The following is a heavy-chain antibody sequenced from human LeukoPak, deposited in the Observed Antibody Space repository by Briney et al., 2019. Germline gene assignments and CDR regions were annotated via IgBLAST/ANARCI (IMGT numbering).Heavy chain of an antibody. CDR3: ALGYNDIWEL. Sequence: SETLSLTCAVSSGSISSSNWWSWVRQPPGKGLEWIGEINHSGSTNYNPSLKSRVTISVDMSDNQFSLRLTSVTAADTAVYYCALGYNDIWELWGQGNMVTVSS. D-gene: IGHD1-26*01. CDR1: SGSISSSNW. CDR2: INHSGST. J-gene: IGHJ4*02. V-gene: IGHV4-4*02.